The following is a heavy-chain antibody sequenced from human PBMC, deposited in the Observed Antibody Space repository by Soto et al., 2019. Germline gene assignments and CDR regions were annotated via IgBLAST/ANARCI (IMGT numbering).Heavy chain of an antibody. J-gene: IGHJ6*02. CDR1: GGSISSGGYH. CDR2: IYYSGST. D-gene: IGHD3-22*01. V-gene: IGHV4-31*03. Sequence: QVQLQESGPGLVKPSQTLSLTCTVSGGSISSGGYHWSWIRQHPGKGLEWIGYIYYSGSTYYNPSLKSRVTISVDTSKNQFSLKLSSVTAADTAVYYCARDLNYYDSSGYYFHYYGMDVWGQGTTVTVSS. CDR3: ARDLNYYDSSGYYFHYYGMDV.